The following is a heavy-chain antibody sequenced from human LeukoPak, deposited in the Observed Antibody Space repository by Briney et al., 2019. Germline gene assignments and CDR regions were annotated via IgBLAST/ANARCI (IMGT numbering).Heavy chain of an antibody. V-gene: IGHV3-21*01. J-gene: IGHJ3*02. D-gene: IGHD6-19*01. Sequence: GGSLRLSCAASGFTFSSHSMNWVRQAPGKGLEWVSSISSSSSYIYYADSVKGRFTISRDNAKNSLYLQMNSLRAEDTAVYYCARPRYSSGWSKKIDAFDIWGQGTMVTVSS. CDR3: ARPRYSSGWSKKIDAFDI. CDR1: GFTFSSHS. CDR2: ISSSSSYI.